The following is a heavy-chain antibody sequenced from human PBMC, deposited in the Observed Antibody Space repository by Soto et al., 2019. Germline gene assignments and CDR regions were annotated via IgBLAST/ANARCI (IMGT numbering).Heavy chain of an antibody. CDR1: GYTSTSYY. J-gene: IGHJ4*02. D-gene: IGHD3-22*01. CDR2: INPSGGST. V-gene: IGHV1-46*01. CDR3: ARECVVVIPLLDY. Sequence: ASLKVSCKASGYTSTSYYMHWVRQAPGQGLEWMGIINPSGGSTSYAQKFQGRVTMTRDTSTSTVYMELSSLRSEDTAVYYCARECVVVIPLLDYGGQGTLVTVSS.